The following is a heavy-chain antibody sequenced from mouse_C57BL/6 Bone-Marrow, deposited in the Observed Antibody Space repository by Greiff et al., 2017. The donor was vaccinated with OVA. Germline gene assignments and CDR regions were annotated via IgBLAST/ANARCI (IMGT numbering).Heavy chain of an antibody. CDR3: ARGGLRRGSIVYYYAMDY. CDR2: IYPGGGYP. Sequence: VQLQQSGAELVRPGTSVKMSCKASGYTFTNYWIGWAKQRPGHGLEWIGDIYPGGGYPNYNEKFKGKATLTADKSSSPAYMQFSRLTSEDSAIYYCARGGLRRGSIVYYYAMDYWGQGTSVTVSS. V-gene: IGHV1-63*01. J-gene: IGHJ4*01. D-gene: IGHD2-4*01. CDR1: GYTFTNYW.